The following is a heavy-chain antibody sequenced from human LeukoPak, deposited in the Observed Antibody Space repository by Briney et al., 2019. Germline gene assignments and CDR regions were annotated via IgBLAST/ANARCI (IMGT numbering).Heavy chain of an antibody. J-gene: IGHJ5*02. Sequence: GESLRISCKGSGYSFTSYWISWVRQMPGKGLEWMGRIDPSDSYTNYGPSFQGHVTISADKSISTAYLQWSSLKASDTAMYYCATHPAYCSGGSCYGNWFDPWGQGTLVTVSS. CDR3: ATHPAYCSGGSCYGNWFDP. D-gene: IGHD2-15*01. V-gene: IGHV5-10-1*01. CDR1: GYSFTSYW. CDR2: IDPSDSYT.